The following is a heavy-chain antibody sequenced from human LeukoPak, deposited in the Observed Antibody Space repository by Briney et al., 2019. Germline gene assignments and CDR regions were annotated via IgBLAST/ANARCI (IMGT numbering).Heavy chain of an antibody. J-gene: IGHJ4*02. Sequence: GRSLRLSCAASGFTFSNYGMHWVRQAPGKGLEWVAVISYDGRNKYYADSVKGRFTISRDNSKNTVYLQMNSLRAEDTAVYYCAKEACGGWCVSDYFDYWGQGSLVTVSS. CDR2: ISYDGRNK. V-gene: IGHV3-30*18. CDR1: GFTFSNYG. D-gene: IGHD2-21*01. CDR3: AKEACGGWCVSDYFDY.